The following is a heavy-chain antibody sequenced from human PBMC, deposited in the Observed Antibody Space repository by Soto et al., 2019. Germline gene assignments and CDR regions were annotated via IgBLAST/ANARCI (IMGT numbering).Heavy chain of an antibody. J-gene: IGHJ4*02. CDR2: IYWDDDK. CDR3: AHGYYTYTAYYDY. V-gene: IGHV2-5*02. CDR1: GFSLGTTGVG. D-gene: IGHD3-3*01. Sequence: QITLKESGPTLVKPTQTLTLTCTFSGFSLGTTGVGVGWIRQPPGKALEWLALIYWDDDKRYSPSLKTRLTIAKDISKNEVVLTLTNMHPDDTATYYCAHGYYTYTAYYDYWGQAPLITVTS.